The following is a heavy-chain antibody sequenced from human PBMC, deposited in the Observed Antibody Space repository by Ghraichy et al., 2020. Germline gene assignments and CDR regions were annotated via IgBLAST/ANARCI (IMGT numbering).Heavy chain of an antibody. CDR3: AKGGGYDILTGYHLH. CDR1: GFTFDDYA. Sequence: GGSLRLSCAASGFTFDDYAMHWVRQAPGKGLEWVSGISWNSGSIGYADSVKGRFTISRDNAKNSLYLQMNSLRAEDTALYYCAKGGGYDILTGYHLHWGQGTLVTVSS. J-gene: IGHJ4*02. V-gene: IGHV3-9*01. CDR2: ISWNSGSI. D-gene: IGHD3-9*01.